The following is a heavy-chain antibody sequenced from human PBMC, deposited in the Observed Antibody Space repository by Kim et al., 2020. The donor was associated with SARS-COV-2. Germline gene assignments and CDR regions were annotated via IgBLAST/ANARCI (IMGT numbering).Heavy chain of an antibody. CDR3: ARDTTFWYSVYDSTYYYYGMDV. D-gene: IGHD5-12*01. V-gene: IGHV1-46*01. J-gene: IGHJ6*02. CDR1: GYTFTSYY. CDR2: INPSGGST. Sequence: ASVKVSCKASGYTFTSYYMHWVRQAPGQGLEWMGIINPSGGSTSYAQKFQGRVTMTRDTSTSTVYMELSSLRSEDTAVYYCARDTTFWYSVYDSTYYYYGMDVWGQGTTVTVSS.